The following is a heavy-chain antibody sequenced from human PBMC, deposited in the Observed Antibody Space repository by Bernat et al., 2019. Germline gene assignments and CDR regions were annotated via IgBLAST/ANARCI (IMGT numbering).Heavy chain of an antibody. V-gene: IGHV3-30-3*01. D-gene: IGHD3-9*01. CDR3: ARDRYDILTGYTYYFDY. CDR1: GFTFSSYA. CDR2: ISYDGSNK. Sequence: QVQLVESGGGVVQPGRSLRLSCAASGFTFSSYAMHWVRQAPGKGLEWVAVISYDGSNKYYADSVKGRFTISRDNSENTLYLQMNSLRAEDTAVYYCARDRYDILTGYTYYFDYWGQGMPVTVSS. J-gene: IGHJ4*02.